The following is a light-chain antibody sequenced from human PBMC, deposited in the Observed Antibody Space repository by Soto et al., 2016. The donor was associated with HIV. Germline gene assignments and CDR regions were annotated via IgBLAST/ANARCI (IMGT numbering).Light chain of an antibody. CDR1: EDISEY. CDR2: SAS. Sequence: DIQMTQSPSSLSASVGDRVSITCQASEDISEYLNWYQQKPGKAPKLLIYSASNLQTGVPSRFSGSGSGTNFTFTISSLQPEDIATYYCQQYDNLPLTFGGGTKVEIK. J-gene: IGKJ4*01. V-gene: IGKV1-33*01. CDR3: QQYDNLPLT.